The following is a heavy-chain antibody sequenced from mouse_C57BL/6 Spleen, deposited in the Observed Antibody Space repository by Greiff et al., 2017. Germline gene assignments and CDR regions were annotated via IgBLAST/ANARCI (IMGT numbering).Heavy chain of an antibody. V-gene: IGHV3-1*01. Sequence: EVQLVESGPGMVKPSQSLSLTCTVTGYSITSGYDWHWIRHFPGNKLEWMGYISYSGSTNYNPSLKSRISITHDTSKNHFFLKLNSVTTEDTATYYCARGDDYDWFAYWGQGTLVTVSA. D-gene: IGHD2-4*01. CDR1: GYSITSGYD. CDR2: ISYSGST. CDR3: ARGDDYDWFAY. J-gene: IGHJ3*01.